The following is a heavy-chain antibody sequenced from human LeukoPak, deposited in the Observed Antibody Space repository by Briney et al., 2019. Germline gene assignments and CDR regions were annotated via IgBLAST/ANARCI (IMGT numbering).Heavy chain of an antibody. CDR3: AKEYLEWLFIYYGMDV. Sequence: PGGSLRLSCAASGFTFSSYGMHWVRQAPGKGLEWVAVISYDGSNKYYADSVKGRFTISRDNSKNTPYLQMNSLRAEDTAVYYCAKEYLEWLFIYYGMDVWGQGTTVTVSS. D-gene: IGHD3-3*01. J-gene: IGHJ6*02. V-gene: IGHV3-30*18. CDR1: GFTFSSYG. CDR2: ISYDGSNK.